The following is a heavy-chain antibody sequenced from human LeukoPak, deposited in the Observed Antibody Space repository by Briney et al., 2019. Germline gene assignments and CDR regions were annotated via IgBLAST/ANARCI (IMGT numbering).Heavy chain of an antibody. CDR1: GGPFSNYY. D-gene: IGHD6-6*01. CDR2: INHSGST. CDR3: ARRVARSSSGFDY. J-gene: IGHJ4*02. Sequence: PSETLSLTCAVYGGPFSNYYWSWIRQPPGKGLEWIGEINHSGSTIYNPSLKSRVTVSVDTSKNQFSLKLSSVTAADTAVYYCARRVARSSSGFDYWGQGTLVTVSS. V-gene: IGHV4-34*01.